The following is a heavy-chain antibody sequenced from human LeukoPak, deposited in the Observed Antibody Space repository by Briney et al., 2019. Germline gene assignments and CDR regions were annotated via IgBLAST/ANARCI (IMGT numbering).Heavy chain of an antibody. CDR1: SDSISGYY. Sequence: PSETLSLTCTVSSDSISGYYWSWIRQPAGKGLEWIGRIYTSGRINYNPSLKSRVTMSVDTSRNQFSLKLSSVTAADTAVYYCARGNGREYSFGYYYFDYWGQGTLVTVSS. V-gene: IGHV4-4*07. D-gene: IGHD5-18*01. CDR3: ARGNGREYSFGYYYFDY. J-gene: IGHJ4*02. CDR2: IYTSGRI.